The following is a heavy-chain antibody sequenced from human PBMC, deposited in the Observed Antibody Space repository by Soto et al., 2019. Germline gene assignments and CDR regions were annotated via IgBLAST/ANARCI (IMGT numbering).Heavy chain of an antibody. Sequence: SVKVSGKASGGTFSSYAISWVRQAPGQGLEWMGGIIPIFGTANYAQKFQGRVTITADESTSTAYMELSSLRSEDTAVYYCARGNNPYYDFWSGPYYYYYYGMDVWGQGTTVTVSS. J-gene: IGHJ6*02. CDR2: IIPIFGTA. D-gene: IGHD3-3*01. CDR3: ARGNNPYYDFWSGPYYYYYYGMDV. CDR1: GGTFSSYA. V-gene: IGHV1-69*13.